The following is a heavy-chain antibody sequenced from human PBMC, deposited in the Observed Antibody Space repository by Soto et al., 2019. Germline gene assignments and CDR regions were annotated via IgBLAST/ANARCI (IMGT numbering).Heavy chain of an antibody. D-gene: IGHD1-1*01. CDR1: GGSVSSGSFY. CDR2: FYDSGST. V-gene: IGHV4-61*01. J-gene: IGHJ6*02. CDR3: AASFPPGTNYYYAMDV. Sequence: SETLSLTCIVSGGSVSSGSFYWSWIRQPPGKGLEWIGYFYDSGSTNYNPSLKSRVTMSVDTSRNQFSLKLSSVTAADTAVYYCAASFPPGTNYYYAMDVWGQGTTVTVSS.